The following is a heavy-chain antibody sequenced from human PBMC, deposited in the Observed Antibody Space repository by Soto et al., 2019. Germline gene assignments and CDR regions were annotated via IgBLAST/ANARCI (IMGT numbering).Heavy chain of an antibody. Sequence: PSETLSLTCTVSGGSISSYYWSWIRQPPGKGLEWIGYIYYSGSTNYNPSLKSRVTISVDTSKNQFSLKLSSVTAADTAVYYCARTPYYYDSSGYYTYYFDYWGQGTLVTVSS. J-gene: IGHJ4*02. CDR2: IYYSGST. CDR1: GGSISSYY. CDR3: ARTPYYYDSSGYYTYYFDY. V-gene: IGHV4-59*01. D-gene: IGHD3-22*01.